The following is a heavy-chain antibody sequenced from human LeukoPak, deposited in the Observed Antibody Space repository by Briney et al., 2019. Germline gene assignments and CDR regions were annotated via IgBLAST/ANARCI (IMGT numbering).Heavy chain of an antibody. CDR3: ARWNNLGY. CDR1: GFTFSSDA. J-gene: IGHJ4*02. CDR2: ISDSGGST. V-gene: IGHV3-23*01. D-gene: IGHD1/OR15-1a*01. Sequence: GGSLRPSCAASGFTFSSDAMSWVRQAPGKGLEWVSAISDSGGSTHYADFVKGRFTISRDNSKNTLYLQMNSLRAEDTAVYYCARWNNLGYWGQGTLVTVSS.